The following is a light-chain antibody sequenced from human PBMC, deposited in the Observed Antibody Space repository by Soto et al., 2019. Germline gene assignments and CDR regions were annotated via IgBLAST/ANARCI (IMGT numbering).Light chain of an antibody. CDR2: AAS. J-gene: IGKJ1*01. V-gene: IGKV1-27*01. CDR3: KQYKNGWT. Sequence: DIQMTKSPSSLSASVVDRVTITCRASQGISNFLAWYQQKPGKVPKLLIYAASTLQSGVPSRFSGSGSGTDFTLTISSLQSEDFAVYYCKQYKNGWTCGKGNTGAIK. CDR1: QGISNF.